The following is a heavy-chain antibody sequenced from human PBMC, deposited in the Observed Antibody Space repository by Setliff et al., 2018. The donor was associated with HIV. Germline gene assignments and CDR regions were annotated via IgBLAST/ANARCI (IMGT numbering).Heavy chain of an antibody. V-gene: IGHV4-61*02. CDR1: GGSISSGSYY. Sequence: TLSLTCTVSGGSISSGSYYWSWIRQPAGTGLEWIGRISTSGSTNYNPSLKSRVTISVDTSKNQFSLKLSSVTAADTAVYYCATYADRESNRFDPWGQGILVTVSS. D-gene: IGHD3-10*01. CDR2: ISTSGST. J-gene: IGHJ5*02. CDR3: ATYADRESNRFDP.